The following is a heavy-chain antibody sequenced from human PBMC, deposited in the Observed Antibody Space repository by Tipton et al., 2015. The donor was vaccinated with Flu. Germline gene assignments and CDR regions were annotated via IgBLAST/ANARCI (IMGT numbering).Heavy chain of an antibody. V-gene: IGHV4-38-2*02. D-gene: IGHD4-11*01. CDR1: GGSISGSYY. CDR2: VSRTGST. J-gene: IGHJ5*02. CDR3: ARRDYSNYVSDPKSWFDP. Sequence: TLSLTCTVSGGSISGSYYWAWIRQFPGKGLEWIGTVSRTGSTIYNPSLKSRVTISIDTSKNQFSLNMRSVTAADMAAYYCARRDYSNYVSDPKSWFDPWGPGALVTVSS.